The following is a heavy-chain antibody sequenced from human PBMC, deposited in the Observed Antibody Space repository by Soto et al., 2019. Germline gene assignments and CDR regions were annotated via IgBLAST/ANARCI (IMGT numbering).Heavy chain of an antibody. CDR1: GYTFTSYD. CDR2: MNPNSGNT. J-gene: IGHJ5*02. CDR3: ARGGGPDYDFWSGYYAPPYNWFDP. D-gene: IGHD3-3*01. V-gene: IGHV1-8*01. Sequence: QVQLVQSGAEVKKPGASVKVSCKASGYTFTSYDINWVRQATGQGLEWMGWMNPNSGNTGYAQKFQGRVTMTRNTSISTAYMELSSPRSEDTAVYYCARGGGPDYDFWSGYYAPPYNWFDPWGQGTLVTVSS.